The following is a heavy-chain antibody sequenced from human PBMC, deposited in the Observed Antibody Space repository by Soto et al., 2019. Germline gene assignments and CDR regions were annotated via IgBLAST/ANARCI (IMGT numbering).Heavy chain of an antibody. CDR1: GDTVRSTRW. CDR2: IYHVGRT. Sequence: PSETLSLTCTVSGDTVRSTRWWSWVRLPPGRGLEWIVDIYHVGRTNYNPSLKSRVTISFDTSKNQFSLKLSSVTAADTAVYYCARLGAYYQSLDPWGPGTLVTVS. V-gene: IGHV4-4*02. J-gene: IGHJ5*02. CDR3: ARLGAYYQSLDP. D-gene: IGHD3-22*01.